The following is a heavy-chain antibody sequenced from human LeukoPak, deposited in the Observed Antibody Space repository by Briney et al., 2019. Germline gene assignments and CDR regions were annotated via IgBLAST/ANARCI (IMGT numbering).Heavy chain of an antibody. CDR1: GFTFSSYA. CDR2: ISGSGGST. J-gene: IGHJ4*02. D-gene: IGHD5-18*01. CDR3: ARDLYSYGLFDY. V-gene: IGHV3-23*01. Sequence: GGSLRLPCAASGFTFSSYAMSWVRQAPGKGLEWVSAISGSGGSTYYADSVKGRFTISRDSSKNTLYLQMNSLRAEDTAVYYCARDLYSYGLFDYWGQGILVTVSS.